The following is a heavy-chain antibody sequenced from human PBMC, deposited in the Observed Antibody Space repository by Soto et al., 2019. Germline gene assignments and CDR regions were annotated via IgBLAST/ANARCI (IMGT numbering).Heavy chain of an antibody. CDR3: ARDVQETMIVVESPRFDP. Sequence: SETLSLTXTVSGGSISSGDYYWSWIRQPPGKGLEWIGYIYYSGSTYYNPSLKSRVTISVDTSKNQFSLKLSSVTAADTAVYYCARDVQETMIVVESPRFDPWGQGTLVTVSS. V-gene: IGHV4-30-4*01. CDR2: IYYSGST. J-gene: IGHJ5*02. CDR1: GGSISSGDYY. D-gene: IGHD3-22*01.